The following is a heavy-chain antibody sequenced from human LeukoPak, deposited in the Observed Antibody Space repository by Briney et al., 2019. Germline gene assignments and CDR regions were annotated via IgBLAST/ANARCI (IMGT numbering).Heavy chain of an antibody. CDR1: GGSFSGYY. CDR2: INHSGST. V-gene: IGHV4-34*01. J-gene: IGHJ4*02. D-gene: IGHD4-17*01. Sequence: SETLSLTCAVYGGSFSGYYWSWIRQPPGKGLEWIGEINHSGSTYYNPSLKSRVTISVDTSKNQFSLKLSSVTAADTAVYYCARGLPTVTTSYYFDYWGQGTLVTVSS. CDR3: ARGLPTVTTSYYFDY.